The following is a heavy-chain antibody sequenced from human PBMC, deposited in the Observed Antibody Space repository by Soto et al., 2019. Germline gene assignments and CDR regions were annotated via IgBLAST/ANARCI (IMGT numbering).Heavy chain of an antibody. Sequence: QVQLVESGGGVVQPGRSLRLSYAASGFTFSSYAMHWVRQAPGKGLEWVAVISYDGSNKYYADSVKGRFTISRDNSKNTLYLQMNCLRAEDTAVYYCARASSGWYKNAFDIWGQGTMVTVSS. D-gene: IGHD6-19*01. V-gene: IGHV3-30-3*01. J-gene: IGHJ3*02. CDR2: ISYDGSNK. CDR1: GFTFSSYA. CDR3: ARASSGWYKNAFDI.